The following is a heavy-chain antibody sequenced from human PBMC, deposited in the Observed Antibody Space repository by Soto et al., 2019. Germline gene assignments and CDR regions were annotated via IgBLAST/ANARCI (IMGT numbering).Heavy chain of an antibody. V-gene: IGHV3-30*18. D-gene: IGHD6-13*01. CDR2: ISYDGSNK. CDR1: GFTFSSYG. J-gene: IGHJ6*01. CDR3: AKDDSSPNGGYYYYYYGMDV. Sequence: QVQLVESGGGVVQPGRSLRLSCAASGFTFSSYGMHWVRQAPGKGLEWVAVISYDGSNKYYADSVKGRFTISRDNSKNTLYLQMNSLRAEDTAVYYCAKDDSSPNGGYYYYYYGMDVW.